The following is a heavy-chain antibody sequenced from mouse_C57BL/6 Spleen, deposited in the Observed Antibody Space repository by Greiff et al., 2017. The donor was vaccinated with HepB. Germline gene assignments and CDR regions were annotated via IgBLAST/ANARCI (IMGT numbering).Heavy chain of an antibody. CDR2: INPNNGGT. Sequence: EVQLQQSGPELVKPGASVKISCKASGYTFTDYYMNWVKQSHGKSLEWIGDINPNNGGTSYNQKFKGKATLTVDKSSSTAYMELRSLTSEDSAVYYCARRGDYFWFAYWGQGTLVTVSA. J-gene: IGHJ3*01. CDR3: ARRGDYFWFAY. D-gene: IGHD1-1*01. CDR1: GYTFTDYY. V-gene: IGHV1-26*01.